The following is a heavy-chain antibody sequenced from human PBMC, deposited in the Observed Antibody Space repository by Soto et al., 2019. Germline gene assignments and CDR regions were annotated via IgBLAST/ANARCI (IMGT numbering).Heavy chain of an antibody. CDR2: ITSGSGSTM. Sequence: PWGALRLSCAASVFIFSSNGMNWVRQAPGKGLEWISYITSGSGSTMYYADSVKGRFTISRDNAKNSVYLQMNSLRDEDTAVYYCVRDTFAGPGYWGQGTLVTVSS. V-gene: IGHV3-48*02. CDR1: VFIFSSNG. J-gene: IGHJ4*02. CDR3: VRDTFAGPGY. D-gene: IGHD3-3*01.